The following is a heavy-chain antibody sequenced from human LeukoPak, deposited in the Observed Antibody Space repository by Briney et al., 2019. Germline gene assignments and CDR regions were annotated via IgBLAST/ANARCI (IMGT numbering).Heavy chain of an antibody. CDR2: ISAYNGNT. CDR1: GYTFTSYG. D-gene: IGHD2-2*01. V-gene: IGHV1-18*01. CDR3: ARVRDLIVVVPAADFDY. Sequence: ASVKVSCKASGYTFTSYGISWVRQAPGQGLEWMGWISAYNGNTNYAQKLQGRVTMTTDTYTSTAYMELRSLRSDDTAVYYCARVRDLIVVVPAADFDYWGQGTLVTVSS. J-gene: IGHJ4*02.